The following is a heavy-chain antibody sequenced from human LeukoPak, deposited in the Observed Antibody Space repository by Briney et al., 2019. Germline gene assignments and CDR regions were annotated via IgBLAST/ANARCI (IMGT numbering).Heavy chain of an antibody. D-gene: IGHD2-21*01. CDR1: GYTFTSYD. J-gene: IGHJ4*02. V-gene: IGHV1-8*01. CDR2: MNPNSGNT. CDR3: ARSTIHPGYSFDY. Sequence: ASVKVSCKATGYTFTSYDINWVRQATGQGLEWMGWMNPNSGNTGYAQKFQGRVTMTRNTSISTAYMELSSLRSEDTAVYYCARSTIHPGYSFDYWGQGTLVTVSS.